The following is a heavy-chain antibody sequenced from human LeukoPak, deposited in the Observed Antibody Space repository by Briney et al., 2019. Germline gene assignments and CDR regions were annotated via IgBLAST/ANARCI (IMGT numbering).Heavy chain of an antibody. CDR2: ISASGGTT. V-gene: IGHV3-23*01. CDR3: APGYCSSSSCTHYFEY. CDR1: GFTFNNYA. Sequence: GGSLRLSCAASGFTFNNYAMSWVRQAPGKGLEWVSAISASGGTTYYADSVKGRFTISRDNSENTLFLQMNSLRAEDTAVYYCAPGYCSSSSCTHYFEYWGQGTLVTVSS. D-gene: IGHD2-2*01. J-gene: IGHJ4*02.